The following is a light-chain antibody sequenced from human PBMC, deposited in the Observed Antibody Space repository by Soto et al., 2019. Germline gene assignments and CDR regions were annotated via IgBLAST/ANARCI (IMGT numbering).Light chain of an antibody. V-gene: IGKV3-15*01. CDR1: QSVTNN. J-gene: IGKJ1*01. Sequence: EIVMTQSPATLSVSPGERATLSCRASQSVTNNLAWYQHKPGHAPRLLIYGASTRATGIPARFSGSGSGTEFTLTFSSLQSEDFAVYYCQQYNNWPLTFGQGTKVEIK. CDR3: QQYNNWPLT. CDR2: GAS.